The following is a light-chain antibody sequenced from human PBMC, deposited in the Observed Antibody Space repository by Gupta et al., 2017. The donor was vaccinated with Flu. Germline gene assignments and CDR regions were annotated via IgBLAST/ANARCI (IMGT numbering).Light chain of an antibody. CDR3: QQYHSPPLT. V-gene: IGKV4-1*01. J-gene: IGKJ4*01. CDR2: WAS. Sequence: DIVMTQSPDSLAVSLGEGATINCKSSQSVLYTSNNKNNLAWYQQKPGQPPKLLIYWASSREAGVPDRFSASGSGTDFTLTISSLQAEDVAVYYCQQYHSPPLTFGGGTKVVI. CDR1: QSVLYTSNNKNN.